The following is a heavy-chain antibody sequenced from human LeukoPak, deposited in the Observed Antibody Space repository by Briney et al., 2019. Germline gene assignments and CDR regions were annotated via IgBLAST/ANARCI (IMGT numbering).Heavy chain of an antibody. CDR1: GFTFSSYW. Sequence: SLRLSCEVSGFTFSSYWMTWARHIPGKGLEWVANINRDGSEQHYVESVKGRFTISRDNGRNSLYLQMDSLRVDDTAVYYCAKVGAWELQRVFENWGQGTLVTLSS. CDR3: AKVGAWELQRVFEN. CDR2: INRDGSEQ. J-gene: IGHJ4*02. V-gene: IGHV3-7*01. D-gene: IGHD1-26*01.